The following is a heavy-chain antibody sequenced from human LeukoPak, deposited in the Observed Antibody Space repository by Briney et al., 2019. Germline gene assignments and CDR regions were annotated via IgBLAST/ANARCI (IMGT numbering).Heavy chain of an antibody. CDR3: ARGRTAMVKVGNWFDP. D-gene: IGHD5-18*01. Sequence: ASVKVSCKASGYTFTGYYTHWVRQAPGQGLEWMGWINPNSGGTNYVQKFQGRVTMTRDTSISTAYMELSRLRSDDTAVYYCARGRTAMVKVGNWFDPWGQGTLVTVSS. CDR2: INPNSGGT. V-gene: IGHV1-2*02. CDR1: GYTFTGYY. J-gene: IGHJ5*02.